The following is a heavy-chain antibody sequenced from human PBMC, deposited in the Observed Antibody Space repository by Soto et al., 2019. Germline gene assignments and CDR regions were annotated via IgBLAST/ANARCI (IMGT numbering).Heavy chain of an antibody. Sequence: GGSLRLSCAASGFTFSSYDMHWVRQATGKGLEWVSAIGTAGDTYYPGSVKGRFTISRENAKNSLYLQMNSLRAGDTAVYYCARGLPGIAADYYFDYWGQGTLVTVSS. V-gene: IGHV3-13*01. CDR1: GFTFSSYD. J-gene: IGHJ4*02. D-gene: IGHD6-13*01. CDR3: ARGLPGIAADYYFDY. CDR2: IGTAGDT.